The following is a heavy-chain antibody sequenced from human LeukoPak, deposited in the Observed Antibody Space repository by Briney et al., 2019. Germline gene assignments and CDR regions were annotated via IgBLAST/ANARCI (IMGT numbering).Heavy chain of an antibody. V-gene: IGHV3-11*01. J-gene: IGHJ2*01. Sequence: PGGSLRLSCAASGFTFSDYYMSWIRQAPGKGLEWVSYISSSGSTIYYADSVKGRFTISRDNAKNSLYLQMNSLRAEDTAVYYCATTTITVTTVYWYLDLWGRGTLVTVSS. D-gene: IGHD4-17*01. CDR2: ISSSGSTI. CDR1: GFTFSDYY. CDR3: ATTTITVTTVYWYLDL.